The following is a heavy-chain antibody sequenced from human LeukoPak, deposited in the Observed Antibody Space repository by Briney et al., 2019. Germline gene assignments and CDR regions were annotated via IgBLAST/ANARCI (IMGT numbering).Heavy chain of an antibody. CDR1: GFSFNYNA. J-gene: IGHJ4*02. D-gene: IGHD5-18*01. V-gene: IGHV3-23*01. CDR3: AKDIWGGTAMVFDY. CDR2: ISGSGGRT. Sequence: PGGSLRLSCAASGFSFNYNAMSWVRQAPGKGLEGVSGISGSGGRTFYADAVKGRFTISRDNSKNTLYLHMNNLRDDDTAVYYCAKDIWGGTAMVFDYWGQGTLATVSS.